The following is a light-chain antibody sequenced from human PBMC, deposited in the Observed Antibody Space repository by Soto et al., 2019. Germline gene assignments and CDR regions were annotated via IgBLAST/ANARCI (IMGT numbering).Light chain of an antibody. J-gene: IGKJ3*01. CDR2: DAS. CDR3: QQSYSCPCT. CDR1: QDISRA. Sequence: AIQLTQSPSSLSASVGDRVTITCRVSQDISRALVWYQQKPGRAPRLLIYDASTLESGVPSRFSGSGSGTDFILTLSSLQPEDFVTYYCQQSYSCPCTFGPGTKVDLK. V-gene: IGKV1-13*02.